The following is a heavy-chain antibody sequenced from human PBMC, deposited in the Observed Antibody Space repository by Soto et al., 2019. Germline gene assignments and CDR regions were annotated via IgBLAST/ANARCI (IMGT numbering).Heavy chain of an antibody. CDR2: IIPILGIA. Sequence: QVQLVQSGAEVKKPGSSVKVSCKASGGTFSSYTISWVRQAPGQGLEWMGRIIPILGIANYAQKFQGRVTITADKSTRTAYRELSSLRSEDTAVYYCARDTHTPLIGATTNWFDPWGQGTLVTVSS. V-gene: IGHV1-69*08. D-gene: IGHD5-12*01. CDR3: ARDTHTPLIGATTNWFDP. CDR1: GGTFSSYT. J-gene: IGHJ5*02.